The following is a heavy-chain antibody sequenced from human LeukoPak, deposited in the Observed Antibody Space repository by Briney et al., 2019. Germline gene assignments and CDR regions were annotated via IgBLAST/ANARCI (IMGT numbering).Heavy chain of an antibody. Sequence: GGSLRLSCAASGFTFSSYPIHWVRQAPGKGLDWVALISSDGSDKKYADSVKGRFTISRDNSKNTLYLQMHSLRVEDTAVYYCARDYPADYWGQGTLVTVSS. CDR3: ARDYPADY. V-gene: IGHV3-30-3*01. J-gene: IGHJ4*02. CDR1: GFTFSSYP. CDR2: ISSDGSDK.